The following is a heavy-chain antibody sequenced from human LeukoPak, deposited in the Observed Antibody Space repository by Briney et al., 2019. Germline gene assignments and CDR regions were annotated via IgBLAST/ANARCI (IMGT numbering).Heavy chain of an antibody. CDR2: IYYSGST. D-gene: IGHD3-22*01. Sequence: SETLSLTCTVSGGSISSYYWSWIRQPPGKGLEWIGHIYYSGSTNYNPSLKSRVTISVDTSKNQFSLKLSSVTAADTAVYYCARHYYDSSDSYSFDYWGQGTLVTVSS. V-gene: IGHV4-59*08. CDR3: ARHYYDSSDSYSFDY. CDR1: GGSISSYY. J-gene: IGHJ4*02.